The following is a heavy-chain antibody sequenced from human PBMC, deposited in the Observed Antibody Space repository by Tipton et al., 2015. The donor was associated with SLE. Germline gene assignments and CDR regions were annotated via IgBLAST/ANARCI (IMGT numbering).Heavy chain of an antibody. CDR1: GFSLIDND. Sequence: LSLTCAASGFSLIDNDMQWVRQAPGKGLEWLALISYDGSDKFYADSVKGRFTISRDNSKNTLYLQMNSLRAEDTAVYYCARGELITMIVPPDVWGKGTTVTVSS. D-gene: IGHD3-22*01. CDR3: ARGELITMIVPPDV. CDR2: ISYDGSDK. J-gene: IGHJ6*04. V-gene: IGHV3-30*03.